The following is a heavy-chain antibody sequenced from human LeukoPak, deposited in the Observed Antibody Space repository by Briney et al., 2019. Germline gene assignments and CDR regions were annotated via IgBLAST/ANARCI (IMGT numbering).Heavy chain of an antibody. CDR1: GYTFTTYT. D-gene: IGHD3-22*01. CDR3: ARGRKYFDSTGTTPADY. V-gene: IGHV1-18*01. CDR2: INPYNGNT. Sequence: ASVKVSCKASGYTFTTYTINWVRQAPGQGLEWMGWINPYNGNTNYVQNLQGRVTMTTDTSTTTAYLELRSLRSDDTAVYYCARGRKYFDSTGTTPADYWGQGTLVTVSS. J-gene: IGHJ4*02.